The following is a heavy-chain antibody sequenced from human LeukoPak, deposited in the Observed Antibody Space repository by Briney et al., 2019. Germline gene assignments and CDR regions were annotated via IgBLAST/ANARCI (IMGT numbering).Heavy chain of an antibody. CDR1: GFSFTNNA. CDR3: AKRPDGSLTCFDF. Sequence: PGGSLRLSCAASGFSFTNNAMTWVRQVPGKGLEWVSLISGSGATYYGESVKGRFTISRDISKSTIYLQMNNLRVEDTARYYCAKRPDGSLTCFDFWGQGTLVTVSS. J-gene: IGHJ4*02. V-gene: IGHV3-23*01. D-gene: IGHD3-9*01. CDR2: ISGSGAT.